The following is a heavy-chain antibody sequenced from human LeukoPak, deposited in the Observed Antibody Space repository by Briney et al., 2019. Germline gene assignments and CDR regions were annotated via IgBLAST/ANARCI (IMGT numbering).Heavy chain of an antibody. Sequence: GGSLRLSCAASGFTFSSSAMSWVRQAPGKGLEWVGRIKSKGDGGTTDYAAPVKGRFTISRDDSKNTLYLQMNSLKTEDTAVYYCTLYYNAFDIWGQGTMVTVSS. CDR1: GFTFSSSA. D-gene: IGHD3-10*01. V-gene: IGHV3-15*01. CDR2: IKSKGDGGTT. J-gene: IGHJ3*02. CDR3: TLYYNAFDI.